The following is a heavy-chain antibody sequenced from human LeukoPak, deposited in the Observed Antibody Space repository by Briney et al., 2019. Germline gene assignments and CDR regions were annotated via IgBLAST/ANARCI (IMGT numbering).Heavy chain of an antibody. V-gene: IGHV3-23*01. CDR2: IGVGDDSA. CDR1: GFTFNNYA. Sequence: GGSLRLSCAASGFTFNNYAMSWVRQAPGKGLEWVSTIGVGDDSAYYADSVKGRFTISRDNSKNTLYLQMNYLRAEDTAVYYCAKDPTSVGGRHDWLLDSWGQGTLVTVSS. CDR3: AKDPTSVGGRHDWLLDS. D-gene: IGHD3-9*01. J-gene: IGHJ5*02.